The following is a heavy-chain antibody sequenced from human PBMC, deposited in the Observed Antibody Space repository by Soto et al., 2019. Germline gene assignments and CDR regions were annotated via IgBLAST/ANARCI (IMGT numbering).Heavy chain of an antibody. CDR1: GYSVTSDW. V-gene: IGHV5-51*01. J-gene: IGHJ6*04. Sequence: GESLKISCKGSGYSVTSDWIGWVRQMPGKGLEWMGIIYPGDSDTRYSPPFQGQVTISADKSISTAYLQWSSLKASDTAMYYCARPMTTVTTPTHYGMDVWGKGTTVTVSS. CDR3: ARPMTTVTTPTHYGMDV. D-gene: IGHD4-4*01. CDR2: IYPGDSDT.